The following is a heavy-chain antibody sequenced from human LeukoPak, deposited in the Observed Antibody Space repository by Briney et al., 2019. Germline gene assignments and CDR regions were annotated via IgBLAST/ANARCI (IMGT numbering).Heavy chain of an antibody. J-gene: IGHJ4*02. CDR3: ARHSSSWYVDY. CDR2: IYWDDDK. Sequence: SGPTLVNPTQTLTLTCTFSGFSLSTSGVGVGWIRQPPGKALEWLALIYWDDDKRYSPSLKSRLTITKDTSENQVGLRMTNMDPVDTATYYCARHSSSWYVDYWGQGTLVTVSS. CDR1: GFSLSTSGVG. D-gene: IGHD6-13*01. V-gene: IGHV2-5*02.